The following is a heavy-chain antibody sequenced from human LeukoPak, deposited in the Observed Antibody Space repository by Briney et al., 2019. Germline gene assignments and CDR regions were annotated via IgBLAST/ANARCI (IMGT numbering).Heavy chain of an antibody. CDR2: INPNSGGT. D-gene: IGHD3-10*01. Sequence: GASVKVSCKAFGYTFTSHAMNWVRQAPGQGLEWMGWINPNSGGTNYAHKFHGRVTLTRDTSINTAYMELSSLRSDDTAVYYCARVRGQQLGVIDYWGQGTLVTVSS. CDR1: GYTFTSHA. CDR3: ARVRGQQLGVIDY. V-gene: IGHV1-2*07. J-gene: IGHJ4*02.